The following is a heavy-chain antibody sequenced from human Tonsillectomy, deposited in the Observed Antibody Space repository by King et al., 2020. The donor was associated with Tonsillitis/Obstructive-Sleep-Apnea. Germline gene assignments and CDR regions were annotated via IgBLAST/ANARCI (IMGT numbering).Heavy chain of an antibody. CDR2: ISGSGNEK. CDR3: AKEGPGGQQLIWVDS. D-gene: IGHD6-13*01. CDR1: GFTFRNSA. Sequence: VQLVESGGGLVQPGGSLRLSCAASGFTFRNSAMSWVRQVPGKRLEWVSDISGSGNEKYYADSVRGRFSISRDNSKNTLYLQLNSLRADDTALYYCAKEGPGGQQLIWVDSWGQGTLVTVSS. J-gene: IGHJ4*02. V-gene: IGHV3-23*04.